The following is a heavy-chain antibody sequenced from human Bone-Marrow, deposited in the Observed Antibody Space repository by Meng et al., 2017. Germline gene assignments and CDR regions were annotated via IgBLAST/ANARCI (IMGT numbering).Heavy chain of an antibody. J-gene: IGHJ6*02. CDR1: GFTFSSYS. CDR3: AKDIRRETVTYYYYGMDV. V-gene: IGHV3-30*04. D-gene: IGHD4-17*01. CDR2: ISFDGSNK. Sequence: GESLKISCAASGFTFSSYSMYWVRQGPGKGLEWVALISFDGSNKYYADSVKGRFTISRDNSKNTLYLQMNSLRAEDTAVYYCAKDIRRETVTYYYYGMDVWGQGTTVTVSS.